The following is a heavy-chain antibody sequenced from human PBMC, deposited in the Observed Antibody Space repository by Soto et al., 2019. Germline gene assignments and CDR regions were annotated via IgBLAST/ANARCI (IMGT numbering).Heavy chain of an antibody. CDR1: GFSFSSFA. Sequence: EVLLLESGGGLVQPGGSLRLSCEASGFSFSSFAMNWVRQAPGKGLEWVSAIGVSGASTYYADSVKGRFTISRDNSRNTLYLQLNSRRAEDTAVYYCAKGVELDVWGNGTTVTVSS. J-gene: IGHJ6*04. CDR3: AKGVELDV. V-gene: IGHV3-23*01. CDR2: IGVSGAST. D-gene: IGHD1-26*01.